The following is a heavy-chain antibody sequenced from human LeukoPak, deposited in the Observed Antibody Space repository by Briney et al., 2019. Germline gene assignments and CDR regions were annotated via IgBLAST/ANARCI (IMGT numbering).Heavy chain of an antibody. CDR2: ISSSSSYI. CDR1: GFTFSSYS. J-gene: IGHJ4*02. CDR3: AGYYGEAIDY. V-gene: IGHV3-21*01. D-gene: IGHD4-17*01. Sequence: GGSLRLSCAASGFTFSSYSMNWVRQAPGQGLEWVSSISSSSSYIYYADSVKGRFTISRDNAKNSLYLQMNSLRAEDTAVYYCAGYYGEAIDYWGQGTLVTVSS.